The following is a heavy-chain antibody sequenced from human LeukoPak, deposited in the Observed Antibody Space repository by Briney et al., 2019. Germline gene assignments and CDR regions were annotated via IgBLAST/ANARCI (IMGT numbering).Heavy chain of an antibody. V-gene: IGHV3-23*01. J-gene: IGHJ4*02. CDR1: GFIFNTYA. CDR3: AKTTVGYSSGRYPGWPADS. Sequence: QPGGSLRLSCEASGFIFNTYAMYWVRQAPGKGLEWVSGICGSGGCTYYADSVKGRFTISRDNSKNTVYLEMNSLTADDTAVYYCAKTTVGYSSGRYPGWPADSWGQGALVTVSS. CDR2: ICGSGGCT. D-gene: IGHD6-19*01.